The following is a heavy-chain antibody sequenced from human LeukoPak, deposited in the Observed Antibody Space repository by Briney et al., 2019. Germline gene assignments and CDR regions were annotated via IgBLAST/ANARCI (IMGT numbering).Heavy chain of an antibody. V-gene: IGHV3-21*01. J-gene: IGHJ4*02. CDR2: IGSSSSYI. D-gene: IGHD3-3*01. Sequence: PGGSLRLSCAASGFTFSSYSMNWVRQAPGKGLEWVSSIGSSSSYIYYADSVKGRFTISRDNAKNSLYLQMNSLRAEDTAVYYCASSIADYDFWSGYSSYWGQGTLVTVSS. CDR3: ASSIADYDFWSGYSSY. CDR1: GFTFSSYS.